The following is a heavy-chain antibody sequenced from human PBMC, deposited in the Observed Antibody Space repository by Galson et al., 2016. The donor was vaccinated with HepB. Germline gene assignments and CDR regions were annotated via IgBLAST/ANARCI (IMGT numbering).Heavy chain of an antibody. V-gene: IGHV4-4*02. CDR1: GASISNNYW. CDR2: IYQSGTA. Sequence: SEALSLTCAVSGASISNNYWWSWVRQSPEKGLEWLGEIYQSGTANYNPSFTRRATISVDTSQNQISLGLDSVTAADTAVYYCASGTLGTTATMAFDYWCQGTLVSVSS. D-gene: IGHD1-26*01. CDR3: ASGTLGTTATMAFDY. J-gene: IGHJ4*02.